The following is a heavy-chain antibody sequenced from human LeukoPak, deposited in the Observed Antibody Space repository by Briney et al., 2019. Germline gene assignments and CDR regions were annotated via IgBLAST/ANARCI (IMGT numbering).Heavy chain of an antibody. CDR2: IYPGDSDT. CDR3: ARGVGGTYFDF. CDR1: GYTFSNYW. V-gene: IGHV5-51*01. Sequence: GESLKISCKGSGYTFSNYWIGWVRQMPGKGLEWMGIIYPGDSDTTYSPSFQGQVTISSDKAIDTAYLQWGSLKASDTAMYYCARGVGGTYFDFWGQGALVTVSS. J-gene: IGHJ4*02. D-gene: IGHD1-26*01.